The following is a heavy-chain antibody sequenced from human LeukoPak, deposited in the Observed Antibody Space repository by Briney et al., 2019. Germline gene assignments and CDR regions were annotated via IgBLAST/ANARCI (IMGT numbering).Heavy chain of an antibody. CDR1: GGSISSGGYY. J-gene: IGHJ6*02. CDR3: ARHLGEAYNYDPMDV. Sequence: SETLSLTCTVSGGSISSGGYYWSWIRQHPGKGLEWIGYIYYSGSTYYNPSLKSRVTISVDTSKNQFSLKLSSVTAADTAVYFCARHLGEAYNYDPMDVWGQGTTVTVPS. V-gene: IGHV4-31*03. D-gene: IGHD3-16*01. CDR2: IYYSGST.